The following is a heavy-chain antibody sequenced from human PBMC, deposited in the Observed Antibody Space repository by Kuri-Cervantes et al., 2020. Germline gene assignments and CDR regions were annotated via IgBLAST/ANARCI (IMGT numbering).Heavy chain of an antibody. D-gene: IGHD1-26*01. CDR2: ISAYNGNT. Sequence: ASVKVSCKASGYTFTGYYMHWVRQAPGQGLEWMGWISAYNGNTNYAQKFQDRVTMTTDTSTNTTYMDLRSLRSDDTALYFCASGSYFNHHYFMDVWGNGTTVTVSS. V-gene: IGHV1-18*04. J-gene: IGHJ6*03. CDR1: GYTFTGYY. CDR3: ASGSYFNHHYFMDV.